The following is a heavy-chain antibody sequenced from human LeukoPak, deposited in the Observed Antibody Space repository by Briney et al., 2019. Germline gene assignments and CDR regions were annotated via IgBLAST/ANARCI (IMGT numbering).Heavy chain of an antibody. Sequence: PGGSLGLSCAASGFTFSSYSMNCVRQAPGKGLEWVSSISSSSSSIYYADSLKGRFTISRDNAKNSLYLQMDSLRAEDTAVYYCAREGSTNWNYFDYWGQGTLVTASS. D-gene: IGHD1-1*01. CDR3: AREGSTNWNYFDY. V-gene: IGHV3-21*01. J-gene: IGHJ4*02. CDR2: ISSSSSSI. CDR1: GFTFSSYS.